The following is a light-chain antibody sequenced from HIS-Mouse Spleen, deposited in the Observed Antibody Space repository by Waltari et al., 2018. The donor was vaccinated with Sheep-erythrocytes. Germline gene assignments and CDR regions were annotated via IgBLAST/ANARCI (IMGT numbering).Light chain of an antibody. CDR2: QDS. CDR1: KLGCKD. V-gene: IGLV3-1*01. Sequence: SYELTQPPSVSVSPGQTASITCRAVKLGCKDACWYQHKPGQSPVLVIYQDSKRPSGIPERFSGSNSGNTATLTISGTQAMDEADYYCQAWDSSTARVVFGGGTKLTVL. J-gene: IGLJ2*01. CDR3: QAWDSSTARVV.